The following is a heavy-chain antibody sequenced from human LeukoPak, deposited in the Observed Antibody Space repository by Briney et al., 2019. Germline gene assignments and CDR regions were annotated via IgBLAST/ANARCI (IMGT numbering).Heavy chain of an antibody. CDR1: GGSISSSSYY. J-gene: IGHJ3*02. CDR2: IYYSGST. V-gene: IGHV4-39*07. D-gene: IGHD3-16*02. CDR3: AREGYLDAFDI. Sequence: PSETLPLTCTVSGGSISSSSYYWGWLRQPPGKGLEWIGSIYYSGSTYYNPSLKSRVTISVDTSKNQFSLKLSSVTAADTAVYYCAREGYLDAFDIWGQGTMVTVSS.